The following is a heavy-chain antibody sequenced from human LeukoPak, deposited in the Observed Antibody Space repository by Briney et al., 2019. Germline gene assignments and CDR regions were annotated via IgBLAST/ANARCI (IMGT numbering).Heavy chain of an antibody. CDR1: GFTFSSYA. CDR2: ISYDGSNK. Sequence: PGRSLRLSCAASGFTFSSYAMHWVRQAPGKGLEWVAVISYDGSNKYYADSVKGRFTISRDNSKNTLYLQMSSLRAEDTAVYYCARDNWGFDYWGQGTLVTVSS. V-gene: IGHV3-30-3*01. D-gene: IGHD7-27*01. J-gene: IGHJ4*02. CDR3: ARDNWGFDY.